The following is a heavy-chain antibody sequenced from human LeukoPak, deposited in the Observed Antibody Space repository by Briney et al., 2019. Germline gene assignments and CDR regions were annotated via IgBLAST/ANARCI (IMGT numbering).Heavy chain of an antibody. CDR1: GFTFSSYA. CDR3: AKYYCSGGSCYLPFDY. V-gene: IGHV3-23*01. Sequence: GGSLRLSCAASGFTFSSYAMSRVRQAPGKGLEWVSAISGSGGSTYYADSVKGRFTTSRDNSKNTLYLQMNSLRAEDTAVYYCAKYYCSGGSCYLPFDYWGQGTLVTVSS. D-gene: IGHD2-15*01. CDR2: ISGSGGST. J-gene: IGHJ4*02.